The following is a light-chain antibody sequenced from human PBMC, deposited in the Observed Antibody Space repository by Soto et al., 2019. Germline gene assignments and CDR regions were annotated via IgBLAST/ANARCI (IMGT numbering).Light chain of an antibody. V-gene: IGKV3-15*01. CDR2: DAS. CDR3: QQYYGWPKT. CDR1: QSVGSN. J-gene: IGKJ1*01. Sequence: EIVVTQSPATLSVSPGERVTLSCWASQSVGSNLAWYRQKPGQAPRVLIYDASTRATGIPARFSAGGSGTEFTLTIASLQYEDFAIYYCQQYYGWPKTFGQGTRVEIK.